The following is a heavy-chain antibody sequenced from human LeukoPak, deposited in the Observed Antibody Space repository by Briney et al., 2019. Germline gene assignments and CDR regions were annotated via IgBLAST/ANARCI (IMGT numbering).Heavy chain of an antibody. V-gene: IGHV4-59*01. CDR1: GGSISSYY. D-gene: IGHD4-23*01. Sequence: PSETLSLTCTVSGGSISSYYWSWIRQPPGKGLEWIGYVYYSGSTNYNPSLKSRVTISVDTSKNQFSLKLSSVTAADTAVYYCARVLDYGGSTFDYWGQGTLVTVSS. J-gene: IGHJ4*02. CDR2: VYYSGST. CDR3: ARVLDYGGSTFDY.